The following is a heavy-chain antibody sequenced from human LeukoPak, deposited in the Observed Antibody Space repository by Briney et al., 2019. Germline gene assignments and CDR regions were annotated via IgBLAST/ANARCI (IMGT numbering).Heavy chain of an antibody. V-gene: IGHV3-30*02. CDR2: IRYDGSNK. D-gene: IGHD4-23*01. CDR3: AKERGYGNLYYFDY. J-gene: IGHJ4*02. CDR1: GFTFSTYG. Sequence: GGTLRLSCVASGFTFSTYGMSWVRQAPGKGLEWVAFIRYDGSNKYYADSVKGRFTISRDNSKNTLYLQMNSLRAEDTAVYYCAKERGYGNLYYFDYWGQGTLVTVSS.